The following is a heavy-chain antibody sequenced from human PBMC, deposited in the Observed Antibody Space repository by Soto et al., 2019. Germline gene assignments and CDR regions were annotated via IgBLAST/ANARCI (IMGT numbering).Heavy chain of an antibody. CDR1: AGSIGSSY. Sequence: QVQLQESGPGLVKPSETLSLTCTVSAGSIGSSYWSWIRQSPGKGLVWIGYTYCSGSSNYNPSLMSRVSISGDTSNNQFSLKLSSVTAADPAVYDFARHSSSWPIFDYWAQGTLVIVS. CDR2: TYCSGSS. J-gene: IGHJ4*02. CDR3: ARHSSSWPIFDY. V-gene: IGHV4-59*08. D-gene: IGHD6-13*01.